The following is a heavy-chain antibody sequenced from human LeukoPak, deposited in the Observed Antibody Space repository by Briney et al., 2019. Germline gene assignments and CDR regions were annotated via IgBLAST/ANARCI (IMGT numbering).Heavy chain of an antibody. Sequence: QPGRSLRLSCSGSGFTFGDYAVTWVRQAPGKGLQWVGFIRSEEYGGTPDYATSVKGRFTISRENSESTAYLQINGLRTEDTAVYYCTRALSGWTGYSDFWGQGTVVAVSS. CDR1: GFTFGDYA. V-gene: IGHV3-49*04. D-gene: IGHD6-19*01. CDR2: IRSEEYGGTP. J-gene: IGHJ4*02. CDR3: TRALSGWTGYSDF.